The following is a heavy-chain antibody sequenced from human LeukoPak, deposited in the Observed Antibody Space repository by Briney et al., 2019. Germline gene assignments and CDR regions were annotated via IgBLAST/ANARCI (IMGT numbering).Heavy chain of an antibody. V-gene: IGHV1-18*01. D-gene: IGHD2-2*01. CDR1: GYTFTSYG. Sequence: ASVKVSCKASGYTFTSYGISWVRQAPGQGLEWMGWISAYNGNTNCAQKLQGRVTMTTDTSTSTAYMELRSLRSDDTAVYYCAREGGVCSSTSCHRFNWFDPWGQGTLVTVSS. J-gene: IGHJ5*02. CDR2: ISAYNGNT. CDR3: AREGGVCSSTSCHRFNWFDP.